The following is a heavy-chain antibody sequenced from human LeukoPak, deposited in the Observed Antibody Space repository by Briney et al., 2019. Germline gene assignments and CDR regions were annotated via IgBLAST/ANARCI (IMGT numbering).Heavy chain of an antibody. CDR3: ARDPVRSDPESDAFDI. D-gene: IGHD1-1*01. CDR1: GGSISSSSYY. J-gene: IGHJ3*02. V-gene: IGHV4-39*07. CDR2: INYSGST. Sequence: PSETLSLTCTVSGGSISSSSYYWGWIRQPPGKGLEWTGSINYSGSTYYNPSLKSRVTISVDTSKNQFSLKLSSVTAADTAVYYCARDPVRSDPESDAFDIWGQGTMVTVSS.